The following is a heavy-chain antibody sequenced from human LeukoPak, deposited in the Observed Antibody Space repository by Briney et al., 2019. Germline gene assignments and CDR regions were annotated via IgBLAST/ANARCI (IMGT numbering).Heavy chain of an antibody. CDR1: GFSLSSYA. CDR2: ISDSAGST. V-gene: IGHV3-23*01. J-gene: IGHJ4*02. Sequence: PPGSLRLSCAASGFSLSSYAMSWVRQAPRGGLEWVSGISDSAGSTYYADSAKGRFTISRDNSKNPLYLQMNSVRAEHTAVYYCAKDRSCTNDVWHGDLVYWGQGTLVTVSS. CDR3: AKDRSCTNDVWHGDLVY. D-gene: IGHD2-8*01.